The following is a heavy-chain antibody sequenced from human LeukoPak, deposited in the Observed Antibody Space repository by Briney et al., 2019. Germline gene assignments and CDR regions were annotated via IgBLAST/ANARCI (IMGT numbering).Heavy chain of an antibody. J-gene: IGHJ4*02. CDR3: AKDRGWGLDY. CDR1: GFTVSDYS. V-gene: IGHV3-23*01. CDR2: LSGSGGTT. D-gene: IGHD3-10*01. Sequence: GGSLRLSCAASGFTVSDYSMSWVRQAPGKGLEWVSALSGSGGTTYYADSVKGRFTISRDNSKNTLYLQMNSLRAEDTAVYYCAKDRGWGLDYWGQGTLVTVSS.